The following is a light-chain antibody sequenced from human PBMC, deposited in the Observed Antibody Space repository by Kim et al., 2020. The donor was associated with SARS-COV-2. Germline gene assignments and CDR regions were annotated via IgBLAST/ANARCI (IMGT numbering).Light chain of an antibody. CDR3: LAWDTSLDVYV. CDR1: SNNVGYQG. Sequence: QAGLTQPPSVSKDLRQTATLTCTGSSNNVGYQGADWLQQHQGHPPKLLSYRNNNRPSGISERFSASRSGNTASLTITGLQPEDEADYYCLAWDTSLDVYVFGTGTKVTVL. J-gene: IGLJ1*01. CDR2: RNN. V-gene: IGLV10-54*04.